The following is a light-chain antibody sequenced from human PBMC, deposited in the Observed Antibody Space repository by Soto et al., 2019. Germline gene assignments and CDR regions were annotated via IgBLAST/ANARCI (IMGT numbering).Light chain of an antibody. CDR1: QSISSW. Sequence: DIQMTQSPSTLSASVGDRVTITCRASQSISSWLAWYQQKPGKAPKLLIYKASTLESGVPSRFSGSGSGTESTLTISSLQPDDFAIYYCQQYNSDSQTFGQGTKV. J-gene: IGKJ1*01. CDR2: KAS. V-gene: IGKV1-5*03. CDR3: QQYNSDSQT.